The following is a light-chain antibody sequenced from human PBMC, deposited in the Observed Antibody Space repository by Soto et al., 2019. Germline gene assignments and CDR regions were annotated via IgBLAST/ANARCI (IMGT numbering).Light chain of an antibody. CDR3: QLSASSLYT. J-gene: IGKJ2*01. V-gene: IGKV3-20*01. Sequence: EIVLTQSPGTLSLSPGERATLSCRTSQSVSSSYLAWYQQKPGQAPRLLIYGASSRATAIPDRFSGYGSGKDLTLNITRLESEDFAVYYCQLSASSLYTFGPGTKLEIK. CDR1: QSVSSSY. CDR2: GAS.